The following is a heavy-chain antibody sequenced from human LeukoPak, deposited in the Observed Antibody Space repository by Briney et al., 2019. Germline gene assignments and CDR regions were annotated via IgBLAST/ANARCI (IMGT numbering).Heavy chain of an antibody. D-gene: IGHD3-3*01. CDR1: GYTFTSYD. CDR3: ARVPKFTYYDFWSGPPDP. Sequence: GASVKVSCKASGYTFTSYDINWVRQATGQGLEWMGWMNPNSGNTGYAQKFPGRVTITRNNSIRTAYMELSRLRSDDTAVYYCARVPKFTYYDFWSGPPDPWGQGTLVTVSS. CDR2: MNPNSGNT. J-gene: IGHJ5*02. V-gene: IGHV1-8*03.